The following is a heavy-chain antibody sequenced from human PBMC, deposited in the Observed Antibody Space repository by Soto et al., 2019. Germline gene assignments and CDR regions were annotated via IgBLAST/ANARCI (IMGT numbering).Heavy chain of an antibody. Sequence: EVQLVESGGGLVQPGRSLRLSCAASGFTFGDYAMHWVRQAPGKGLEWVSGISWKSGSIGYADSVKGRFTISRDNAKNSLYLQMNSLRAEDTALYYCAKAYSPSGDLWIFDYWGQGTLVTVSS. V-gene: IGHV3-9*01. J-gene: IGHJ4*02. CDR2: ISWKSGSI. D-gene: IGHD7-27*01. CDR1: GFTFGDYA. CDR3: AKAYSPSGDLWIFDY.